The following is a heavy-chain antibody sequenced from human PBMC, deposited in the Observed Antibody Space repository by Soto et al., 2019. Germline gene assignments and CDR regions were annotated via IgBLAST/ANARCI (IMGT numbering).Heavy chain of an antibody. Sequence: ETLSLTCNVSGDSIWSYYWSWIRQSPGKGLEWISYISSSSSAIYYADTVRGRFTGSRDNAKNSLYLQMNSLRVEDTAVYYCVRQNWDSYFSYFDSWGQGTLVTVSS. D-gene: IGHD2-21*01. CDR3: VRQNWDSYFSYFDS. V-gene: IGHV3-48*01. CDR2: ISSSSSAI. J-gene: IGHJ4*02. CDR1: GDSIWSYY.